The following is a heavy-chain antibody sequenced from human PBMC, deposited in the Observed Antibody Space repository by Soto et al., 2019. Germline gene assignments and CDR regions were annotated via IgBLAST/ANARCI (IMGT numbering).Heavy chain of an antibody. Sequence: VQLVESGGGLIQPGGSLRLSCAASGFTVSNNHMTWVRQAAGKGLELVSFVHGGGSTSYADSVKGRFTISRDNPNTTLYLQMDSLRAEDTAIYYCAGRLTTAASLDYWGRGTLVTVSS. CDR1: GFTVSNNH. J-gene: IGHJ4*02. D-gene: IGHD3-16*01. CDR3: AGRLTTAASLDY. CDR2: VHGGGST. V-gene: IGHV3-53*01.